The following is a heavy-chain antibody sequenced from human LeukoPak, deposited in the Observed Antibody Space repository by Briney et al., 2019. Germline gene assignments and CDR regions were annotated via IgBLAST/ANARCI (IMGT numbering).Heavy chain of an antibody. J-gene: IGHJ4*02. V-gene: IGHV3-30-3*01. D-gene: IGHD4-11*01. CDR3: ARDRAVGYSKRHFDY. CDR1: GFTFSSYA. Sequence: PGGSLRLSCAASGFTFSSYAMHWVRQAPGKGLEWVAVISYDGSNKNYADSVKGRFTVSRDNSKNTLYLQMNSLRSEDTAVYYCARDRAVGYSKRHFDYWGQGTLVTVSS. CDR2: ISYDGSNK.